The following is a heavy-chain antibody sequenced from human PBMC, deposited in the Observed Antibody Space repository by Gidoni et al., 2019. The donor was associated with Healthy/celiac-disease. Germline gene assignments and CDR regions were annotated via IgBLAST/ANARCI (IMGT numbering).Heavy chain of an antibody. V-gene: IGHV4-39*01. J-gene: IGHJ5*02. CDR1: GGSISSSSYY. CDR3: LSGYSGYDFEGWFDP. Sequence: QLQLQESGPGLVKPSETLSLTCTVSGGSISSSSYYWGWIRQPPGKGLEWIGSIYYSGSTYYNPSLKSRVTISVDTSKNQFSLKLSSVTAADTAVYYCLSGYSGYDFEGWFDPWGQGTLVTVSS. CDR2: IYYSGST. D-gene: IGHD5-12*01.